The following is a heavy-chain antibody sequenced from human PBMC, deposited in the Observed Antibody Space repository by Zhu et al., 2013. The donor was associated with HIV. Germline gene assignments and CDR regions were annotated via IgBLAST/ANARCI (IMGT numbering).Heavy chain of an antibody. CDR3: ARAARYGGYAGNYYYMDV. J-gene: IGHJ6*03. Sequence: QVQLVQSGAEVKKPGASVKVSCKASGYTFTGYYMHWVRQAPGQGLEWMGWINPNSGGTNYAQKFQGRVTMTRDTSISTAYMELSRLRSDDTAVYYCARAARYGGYAGNYYYMDVWGQKGTTGHRLL. D-gene: IGHD5-12*01. CDR2: INPNSGGT. CDR1: GYTFTGYY. V-gene: IGHV1-2*02.